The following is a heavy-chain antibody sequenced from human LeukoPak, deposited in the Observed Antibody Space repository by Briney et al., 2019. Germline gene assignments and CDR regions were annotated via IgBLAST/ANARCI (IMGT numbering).Heavy chain of an antibody. CDR1: GVSVSSNSAA. Sequence: SQAPSPTLAISGVSVSSNSAAWNWIRHSPSTGLEWLGRTNYRSKWYNDYAVSVKSRITINPDTSKNQFSLQLNSVTPEDTAVYYCARAGYSSSMPYYYYYMDVWGKGTTVTVSS. J-gene: IGHJ6*03. CDR2: TNYRSKWYN. D-gene: IGHD6-6*01. V-gene: IGHV6-1*01. CDR3: ARAGYSSSMPYYYYYMDV.